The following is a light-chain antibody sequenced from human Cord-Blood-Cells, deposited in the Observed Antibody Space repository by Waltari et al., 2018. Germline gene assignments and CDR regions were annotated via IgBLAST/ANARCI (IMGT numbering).Light chain of an antibody. CDR3: QQRSNWPPFT. J-gene: IGKJ3*01. CDR2: DAS. CDR1: QSVSSY. V-gene: IGKV3-11*01. Sequence: EIVLTQSPATLSSSSEERATLSCRASQSVSSYLAWYQQKPGQAPRLLIYDASNRATGIPARFSGSGSGTDFTLTISSLEPEDFAVYYCQQRSNWPPFTFGPGTKVDIK.